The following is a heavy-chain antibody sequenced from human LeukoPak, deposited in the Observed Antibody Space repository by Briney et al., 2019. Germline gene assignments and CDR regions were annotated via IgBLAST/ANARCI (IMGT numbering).Heavy chain of an antibody. CDR2: IEQDGSEK. Sequence: PGGSLRLSCAASGFTYSSYWMSWVREARGKGLEWVANIEQDGSEKYYVDSVKGRFTISTDNAKNSLYLQMNSLRAEDTAVYYCARSKMGDCWGQGTLVTVSS. CDR1: GFTYSSYW. CDR3: ARSKMGDC. V-gene: IGHV3-7*05. J-gene: IGHJ4*02. D-gene: IGHD2-8*01.